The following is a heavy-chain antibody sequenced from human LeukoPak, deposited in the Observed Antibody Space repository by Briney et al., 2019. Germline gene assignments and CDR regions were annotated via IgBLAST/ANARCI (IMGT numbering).Heavy chain of an antibody. Sequence: SETLSLTCAVYSGSFSGYYWSWIRQPPGKGLEWIGEINHSGSTDYNPSLKSRVTISVDTSKNQFSLKLSSVTAADTAVYYCARLPSYCGGDCYPYSIDYWGQGTLVTVSS. CDR2: INHSGST. J-gene: IGHJ4*02. CDR1: SGSFSGYY. V-gene: IGHV4-34*01. D-gene: IGHD2-21*02. CDR3: ARLPSYCGGDCYPYSIDY.